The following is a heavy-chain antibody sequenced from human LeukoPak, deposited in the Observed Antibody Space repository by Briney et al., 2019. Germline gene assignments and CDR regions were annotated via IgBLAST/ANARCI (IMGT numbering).Heavy chain of an antibody. CDR1: GFTFSSYT. CDR3: VIVRGYFDSSGSDY. J-gene: IGHJ4*02. Sequence: GGSLRLSCSASGFTFSSYTIHWVRQAPGKGLEFVSAITNNGGNTYYADSVKGRFTISRDNSKNTVYLQMCSLRAEDTAVYYCVIVRGYFDSSGSDYWGQGTLVTVSS. D-gene: IGHD3-9*01. V-gene: IGHV3-64D*06. CDR2: ITNNGGNT.